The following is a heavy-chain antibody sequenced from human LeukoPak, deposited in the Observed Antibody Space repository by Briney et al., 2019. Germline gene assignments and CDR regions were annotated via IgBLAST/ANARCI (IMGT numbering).Heavy chain of an antibody. J-gene: IGHJ4*02. V-gene: IGHV4-4*08. D-gene: IGHD6-19*01. CDR2: IYISGSM. CDR3: ARSSGWYWAFDY. CDR1: GDSISSSY. Sequence: PSETLSLTCTVSGDSISSSYWSWIRQLPGKGLEWIGFIYISGSMTYTPSLKSRVTISVDTSKNQFSLKLGSVTAADTAVYYCARSSGWYWAFDYWGQGTLVTVSS.